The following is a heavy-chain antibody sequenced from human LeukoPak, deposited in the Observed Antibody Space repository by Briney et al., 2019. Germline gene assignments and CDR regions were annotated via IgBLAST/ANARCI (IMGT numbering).Heavy chain of an antibody. D-gene: IGHD6-13*01. CDR3: AREGAATGTIFIDY. CDR2: ISTGGSNR. V-gene: IGHV3-11*04. Sequence: GGSLRLSCAASGFTVSSYYMSWVRQAPGKGLEWVSHISTGGSNRYYADSVKGRFTISRDNAKNSLYLQMNSLRAEDTAVYYCAREGAATGTIFIDYWGQGTVVTVSS. CDR1: GFTVSSYY. J-gene: IGHJ4*02.